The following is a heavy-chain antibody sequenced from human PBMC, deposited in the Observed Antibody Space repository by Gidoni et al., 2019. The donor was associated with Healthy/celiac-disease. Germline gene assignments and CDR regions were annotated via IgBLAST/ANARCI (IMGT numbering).Heavy chain of an antibody. CDR3: ARHLLYGDYGGFDY. D-gene: IGHD4-17*01. J-gene: IGHJ4*02. CDR1: GGSISSGGYC. Sequence: QVQLQESGPGLVKPSQTLSLTCTVSGGSISSGGYCWSWIRQLPGKGLEWIGYIYYSGSTYYNPSLKSRVTISVDTSKNQFSLKLSSVTAADTAVYYCARHLLYGDYGGFDYWGQGTLVTVSS. V-gene: IGHV4-31*03. CDR2: IYYSGST.